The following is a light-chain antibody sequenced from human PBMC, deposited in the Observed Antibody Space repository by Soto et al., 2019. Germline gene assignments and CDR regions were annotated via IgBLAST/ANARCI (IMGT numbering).Light chain of an antibody. CDR1: QTINSW. CDR3: QQYNNYWT. Sequence: DIQMTQSPSTVSASVGDRVTITCRASQTINSWLAWYQQRPGKAPKLLIYRASSLQSGVPSRFSGSGSGTEFTLTISSLQPDDFATYYCQQYNNYWTFGQGTKVEIK. CDR2: RAS. J-gene: IGKJ1*01. V-gene: IGKV1-5*03.